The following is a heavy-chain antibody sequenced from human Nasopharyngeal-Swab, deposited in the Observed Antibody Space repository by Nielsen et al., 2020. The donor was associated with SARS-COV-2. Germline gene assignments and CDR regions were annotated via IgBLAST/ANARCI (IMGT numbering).Heavy chain of an antibody. CDR1: GGSFTDYY. CDR3: ARGLVDVNMMLVVIGFSYWLDS. J-gene: IGHJ5*01. CDR2: INHRGST. Sequence: SQTLSLTCAVYGGSFTDYYWTWIRQLPGKGLEWIGEINHRGSTNYNPSLKSRVTISADTSKNQFSLNLSSVTAADTAVYYCARGLVDVNMMLVVIGFSYWLDSWGQGTLVTVSS. D-gene: IGHD3-22*01. V-gene: IGHV4-34*01.